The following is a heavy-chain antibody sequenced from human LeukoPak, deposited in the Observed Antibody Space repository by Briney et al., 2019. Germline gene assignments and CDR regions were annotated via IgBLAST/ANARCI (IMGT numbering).Heavy chain of an antibody. CDR2: ISGDGART. Sequence: GGSLRLSCAASGFTFSSHAMHRVRQAPGGGLAWISSISGDGARTYYTNSVKGRLTISRDNPKNTLFLQVNSLRVEDTAVYYCAKGGLTTPLHYWGQGTLVTVSS. CDR3: AKGGLTTPLHY. V-gene: IGHV3-23*01. D-gene: IGHD1-14*01. CDR1: GFTFSSHA. J-gene: IGHJ4*02.